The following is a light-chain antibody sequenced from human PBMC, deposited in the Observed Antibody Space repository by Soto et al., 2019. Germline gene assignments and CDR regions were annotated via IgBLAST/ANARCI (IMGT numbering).Light chain of an antibody. J-gene: IGKJ2*01. CDR1: QSVSSSY. Sequence: EIVLTQSPGTLSLSPGERATLSCRASQSVSSSYLAWYQQKPGQAPRLLIYGASRRATGIPDRFSGSGSGTDFTLTISSLEPEAFAVYYCQQYGRSPYTFGQGTKLEIK. CDR3: QQYGRSPYT. V-gene: IGKV3-20*01. CDR2: GAS.